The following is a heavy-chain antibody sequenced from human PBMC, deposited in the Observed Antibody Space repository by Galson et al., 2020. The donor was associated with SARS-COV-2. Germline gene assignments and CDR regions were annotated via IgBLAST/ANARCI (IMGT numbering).Heavy chain of an antibody. Sequence: SQTLSLTCAISGDSVSSNSAAWNWIRQSPSRGLEWLGRTYYRSKWYNDYAVSVKSRITINPDTSKNQFSLQLNSVTPEDTAVYYCARVPAPAYYYDSSGYHRVEWYFDYWGQGTLVTVSS. V-gene: IGHV6-1*01. J-gene: IGHJ4*02. D-gene: IGHD3-22*01. CDR3: ARVPAPAYYYDSSGYHRVEWYFDY. CDR2: TYYRSKWYN. CDR1: GDSVSSNSAA.